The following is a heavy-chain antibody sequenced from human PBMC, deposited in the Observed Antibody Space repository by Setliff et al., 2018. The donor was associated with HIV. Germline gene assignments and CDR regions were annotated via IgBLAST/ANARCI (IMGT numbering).Heavy chain of an antibody. D-gene: IGHD2-15*01. J-gene: IGHJ4*02. Sequence: SETLSLTCAVYGGSLSGSYLSWIRQTPGKGLEWIGETNPSGSTSYNPSLKSRVTISVDTSRIHFYVSLTSLTAADTAVYYCAKVGSWGGRGYFDSWGQGISVTVSS. CDR2: TNPSGST. CDR3: AKVGSWGGRGYFDS. V-gene: IGHV4-34*01. CDR1: GGSLSGSY.